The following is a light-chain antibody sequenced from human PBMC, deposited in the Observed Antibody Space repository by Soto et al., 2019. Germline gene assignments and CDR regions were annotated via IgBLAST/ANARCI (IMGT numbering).Light chain of an antibody. CDR2: KAS. J-gene: IGKJ1*01. V-gene: IGKV1-5*03. Sequence: DIQMTQSPSTLSASLGDRVTITCLSSHSISTWLAWYQQKPGKAPKLLIYKASSLESGVPSRFSGSGSGTEFTLTISSLQPDDFATYYCQEYDSYSPRTFGQGTKVDI. CDR3: QEYDSYSPRT. CDR1: HSISTW.